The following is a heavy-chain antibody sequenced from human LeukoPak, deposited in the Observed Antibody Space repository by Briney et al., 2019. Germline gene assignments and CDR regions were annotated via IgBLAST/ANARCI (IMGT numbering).Heavy chain of an antibody. CDR3: ARYGLTAALDF. CDR1: GFTFSSSW. J-gene: IGHJ4*02. CDR2: IKPDGSEK. V-gene: IGHV3-7*01. D-gene: IGHD2-21*02. Sequence: PGGSLRLSCAASGFTFSSSWMSWVRQAPGKGLEWVANIKPDGSEKFPVDSVKGRFTISRDNSKSSLSLQMNSLTAEDTAVYYCARYGLTAALDFWAKGTLVTVSS.